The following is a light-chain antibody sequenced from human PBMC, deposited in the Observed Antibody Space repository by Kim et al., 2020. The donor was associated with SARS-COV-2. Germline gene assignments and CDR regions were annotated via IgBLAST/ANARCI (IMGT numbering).Light chain of an antibody. CDR3: QVWDSSTWV. Sequence: SYELTQPLSVSVALGQTARITCGGNNIGSKNVHWYQQKPGQAPVLAIYRDSNRPSGIPERFSGSNSGNTATLTISRAQAGDEADYYCQVWDSSTWVFGGG. J-gene: IGLJ3*02. CDR1: NIGSKN. V-gene: IGLV3-9*01. CDR2: RDS.